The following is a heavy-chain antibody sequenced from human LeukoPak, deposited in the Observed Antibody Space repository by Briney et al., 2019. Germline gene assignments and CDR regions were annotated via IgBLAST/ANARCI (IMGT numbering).Heavy chain of an antibody. D-gene: IGHD5-18*01. J-gene: IGHJ4*02. CDR1: GFTVSDNY. Sequence: GSLRLSCAASGFTVSDNYMSWVRQAPGKGLEWVSVIYSGGSTYYAGSVKGRFTISRDNSKNTVYLQMNSLRAEDTAVYYCARDPGYDYGYDYWGQGTLVTVSS. CDR2: IYSGGST. CDR3: ARDPGYDYGYDY. V-gene: IGHV3-66*01.